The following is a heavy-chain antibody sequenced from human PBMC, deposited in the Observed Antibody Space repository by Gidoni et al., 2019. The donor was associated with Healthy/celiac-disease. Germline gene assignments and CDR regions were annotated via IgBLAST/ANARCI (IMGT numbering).Heavy chain of an antibody. D-gene: IGHD3-10*01. J-gene: IGHJ5*02. V-gene: IGHV4-34*01. CDR2: INHSGST. CDR1: GGSLSGYY. CDR3: ARGRMVRGVKTHNWFDP. Sequence: QVPLQQWGAGLLKPSETLSLTCAVYGGSLSGYYWSWIRQPPGKGLEWIGEINHSGSTNYNPSLKSRVTISVDTSKNQFSLKLSSVTAADTAVYYCARGRMVRGVKTHNWFDPWGQGTLVTVSS.